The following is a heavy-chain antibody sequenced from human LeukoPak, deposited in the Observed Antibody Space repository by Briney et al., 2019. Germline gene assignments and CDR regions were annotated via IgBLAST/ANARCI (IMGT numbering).Heavy chain of an antibody. D-gene: IGHD6-6*01. CDR2: INPSGGST. V-gene: IGHV1-46*01. Sequence: ATVKVSCKASGYTFTSYYMHWVRQGPGQGLEWMGIINPSGGSTSYAQKFQGRVTMTRDTSTNTVYMELSSLRSEDTAVFYCVRGASSIAALNPFWYFDLWGRGTLVTVSS. CDR1: GYTFTSYY. CDR3: VRGASSIAALNPFWYFDL. J-gene: IGHJ2*01.